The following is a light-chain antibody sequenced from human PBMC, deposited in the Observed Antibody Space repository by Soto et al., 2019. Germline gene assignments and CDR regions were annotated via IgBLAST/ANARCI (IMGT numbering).Light chain of an antibody. CDR1: QSISSW. CDR2: DAS. J-gene: IGKJ5*01. Sequence: DIQMTQSPSTLSASVGDRVAITCRASQSISSWLAWYQQKPGKAPKLLIYDASSLESGVPSRFSGSGSGTKFTLTISSLQPEDFATYYCQQLNSYPITFGQGTRLEI. V-gene: IGKV1-5*01. CDR3: QQLNSYPIT.